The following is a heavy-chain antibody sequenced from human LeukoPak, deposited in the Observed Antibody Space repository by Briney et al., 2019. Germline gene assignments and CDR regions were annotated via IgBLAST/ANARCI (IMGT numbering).Heavy chain of an antibody. CDR2: INHSGST. CDR1: GGSFSGYY. V-gene: IGHV4-34*01. Sequence: PSETLSLTCTVYGGSFSGYYWSWIRQPPGMGLEWIGEINHSGSTNYNPSLRSRVTMSVDTSKNQFSLKLSSVTAADTAVYYCARAAAAAGGQYFDYWGQGTLVAVSS. D-gene: IGHD6-13*01. J-gene: IGHJ4*02. CDR3: ARAAAAAGGQYFDY.